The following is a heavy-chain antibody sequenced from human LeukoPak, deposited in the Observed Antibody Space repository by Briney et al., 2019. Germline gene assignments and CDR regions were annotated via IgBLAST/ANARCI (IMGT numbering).Heavy chain of an antibody. D-gene: IGHD2-2*02. Sequence: WIGYIYYSGSTYYNPSLKSRVTISVDTSKNQFSLKLSSVTAADTAVYYCARGDQLLYRFDYWGQGTLVTVSS. J-gene: IGHJ4*02. CDR3: ARGDQLLYRFDY. V-gene: IGHV4-31*02. CDR2: IYYSGST.